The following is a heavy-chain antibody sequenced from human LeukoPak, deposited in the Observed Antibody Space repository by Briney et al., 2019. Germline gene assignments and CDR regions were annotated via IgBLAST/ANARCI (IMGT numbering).Heavy chain of an antibody. CDR3: AERYCSGGSCYLDY. V-gene: IGHV1-2*02. J-gene: IGHJ4*02. Sequence: ASVKVSCKASGYTFTSYGISWVRQAPGQGLEWMGWINPNSGGTNYAQKFQGRVTMTRDTSISTAYMELSRLRSDDTAVYYCAERYCSGGSCYLDYWGQGTLVTVSS. CDR1: GYTFTSYG. CDR2: INPNSGGT. D-gene: IGHD2-15*01.